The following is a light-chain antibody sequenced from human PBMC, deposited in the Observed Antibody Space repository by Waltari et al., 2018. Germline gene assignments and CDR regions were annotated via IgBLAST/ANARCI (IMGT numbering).Light chain of an antibody. J-gene: IGLJ3*02. CDR1: NSNIGGNF. CDR2: NDN. Sequence: QSVLTQPPSVSGTPGQRVTISCSGSNSNIGGNFVNWYQQLPGKAPKLLIYNDNQGPSGVPDRFSASKSGTSAALAITGLQSEDGADYYCAVWDDSLGGVFGGGTKLTVL. V-gene: IGLV1-44*01. CDR3: AVWDDSLGGV.